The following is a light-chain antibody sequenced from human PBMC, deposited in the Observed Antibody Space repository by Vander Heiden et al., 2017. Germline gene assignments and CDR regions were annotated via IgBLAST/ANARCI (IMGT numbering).Light chain of an antibody. CDR3: QQYGSSRT. J-gene: IGKJ1*01. CDR2: ATS. CDR1: QSVTSTY. Sequence: DIVLTQSPGTLSLSPGEKATLPCRASQSVTSTYLAWYQQKPGQAPRVLIYATSSRATGIPDRFSGSGSGTDFTLTISRLEPEDFAVYYCQQYGSSRTFGQGTRLEIK. V-gene: IGKV3-20*01.